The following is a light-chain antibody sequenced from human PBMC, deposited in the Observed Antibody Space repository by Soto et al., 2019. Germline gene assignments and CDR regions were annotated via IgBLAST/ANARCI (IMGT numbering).Light chain of an antibody. J-gene: IGKJ4*01. Sequence: EIVMTQSPATLSVSPGERATLSCRASQSVSSNLAWYQQKPGQAPRLLIYGASTRATGIPARFSGSGSGTEFPLTISSLQSEAFAVYYCQQYNNWPALTFGGGTKVEIK. CDR1: QSVSSN. CDR2: GAS. CDR3: QQYNNWPALT. V-gene: IGKV3-15*01.